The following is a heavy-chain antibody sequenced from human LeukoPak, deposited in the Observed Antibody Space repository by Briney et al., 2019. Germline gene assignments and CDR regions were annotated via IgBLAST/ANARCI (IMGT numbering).Heavy chain of an antibody. V-gene: IGHV4-59*12. D-gene: IGHD6-13*01. Sequence: SETLSLTCTVSGGSISSYYWSWIWQPPGKGLEWIGYIYYSGSTNYNPSLKSRVTMSVDTSKNQFSLKLSSVTAADTAVYYCARDSAAAGSPDYWGQGTLVTVSS. CDR3: ARDSAAAGSPDY. CDR2: IYYSGST. CDR1: GGSISSYY. J-gene: IGHJ4*02.